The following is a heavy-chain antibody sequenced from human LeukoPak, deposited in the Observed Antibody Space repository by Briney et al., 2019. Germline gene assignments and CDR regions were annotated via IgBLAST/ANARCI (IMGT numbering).Heavy chain of an antibody. CDR3: AIMHGYYDGSGYWVQ. V-gene: IGHV3-23*01. D-gene: IGHD3-22*01. J-gene: IGHJ1*01. CDR1: GFTFGRYG. CDR2: ITPNSDRT. Sequence: PGVCLSLSCEASGFTFGRYGIRGVRQAPAKGREGVTFITPNSDRTYYADSVEGRFTISRDNPRNTLYKQMNSLRDEDTAVYYCAIMHGYYDGSGYWVQWGQGTLVTVCS.